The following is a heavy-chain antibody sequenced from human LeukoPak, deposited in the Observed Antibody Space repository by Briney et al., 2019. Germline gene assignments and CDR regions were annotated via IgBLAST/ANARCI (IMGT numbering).Heavy chain of an antibody. D-gene: IGHD3-22*01. CDR2: IYYSGST. V-gene: IGHV4-59*08. J-gene: IGHJ4*02. CDR1: GGSISSYY. CDR3: ARQYDSSRAFDY. Sequence: SETLSLTCTVSGGSISSYYWSWIRQPPGKGLEWIGYIYYSGSTNYNPSLKSRITISVDTSKNQFSLKLSSVTAADTAVYYCARQYDSSRAFDYWGQGTLVTVSS.